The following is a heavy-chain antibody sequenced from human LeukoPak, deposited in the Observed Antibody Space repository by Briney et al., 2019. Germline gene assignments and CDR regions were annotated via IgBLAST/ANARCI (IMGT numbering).Heavy chain of an antibody. J-gene: IGHJ5*02. Sequence: SETLSLTCAVYGGSFSGYYWSWIRQPPGKGLEWIGEINHSGSTNYNPSLKSRVTISVDTSKNQFSLKLSSVTAADTAVYYCARARYDFWSARGLWFDPWGQGTLVTVSS. CDR3: ARARYDFWSARGLWFDP. D-gene: IGHD3-3*01. CDR2: INHSGST. V-gene: IGHV4-34*01. CDR1: GGSFSGYY.